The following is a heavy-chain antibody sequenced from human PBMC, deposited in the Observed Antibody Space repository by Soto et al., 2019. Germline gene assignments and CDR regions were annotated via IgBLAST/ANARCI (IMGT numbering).Heavy chain of an antibody. Sequence: QVQLVQSGAEVKKPGSSVKVSCKASGGTFSSYAISWVRQAPGQGHEWMGGIIPIFGTANYAQKFQGRVTITADESTSTAYMELSSLRSEDTAVYYCARDQGNYDYVWGSYRPDRYGMDVWGQGTTVTVSS. CDR2: IIPIFGTA. CDR1: GGTFSSYA. CDR3: ARDQGNYDYVWGSYRPDRYGMDV. V-gene: IGHV1-69*01. D-gene: IGHD3-16*02. J-gene: IGHJ6*02.